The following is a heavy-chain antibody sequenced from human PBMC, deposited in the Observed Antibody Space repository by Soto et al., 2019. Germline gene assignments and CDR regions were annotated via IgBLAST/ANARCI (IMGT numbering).Heavy chain of an antibody. CDR3: ATVLSLCSSTSCRGRNCFDT. D-gene: IGHD2-2*01. Sequence: SETLSLTCSVFGGSISSGDYYWSWIRQPPGKGLEWIGYMFYVGATYYNPSLKSRVTISVDTSKNQFSLKLNSVTAADTAVYHCATVLSLCSSTSCRGRNCFDTWGQGTLVTVSS. J-gene: IGHJ5*02. CDR2: MFYVGAT. CDR1: GGSISSGDYY. V-gene: IGHV4-30-4*01.